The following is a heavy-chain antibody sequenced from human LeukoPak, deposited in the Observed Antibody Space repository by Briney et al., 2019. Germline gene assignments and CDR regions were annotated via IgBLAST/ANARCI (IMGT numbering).Heavy chain of an antibody. Sequence: GGSLRLSCAASGFTFSNAWMNWVRQAPGKGLEWVSSISSSSSYIYYADSVKGRFTISRDNAKNSLYLQMNSLRAEDTAVYYCARLTTVVTDFDYWGQGTLVTVSS. V-gene: IGHV3-21*04. D-gene: IGHD4-23*01. CDR2: ISSSSSYI. CDR3: ARLTTVVTDFDY. CDR1: GFTFSNAW. J-gene: IGHJ4*02.